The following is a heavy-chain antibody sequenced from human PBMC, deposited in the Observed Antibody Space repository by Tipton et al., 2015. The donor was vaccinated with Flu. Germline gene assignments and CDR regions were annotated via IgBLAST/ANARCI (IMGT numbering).Heavy chain of an antibody. CDR3: ARGPLPDSNWYNGMDA. V-gene: IGHV3-33*01. CDR1: GFTFSSYA. J-gene: IGHJ6*02. D-gene: IGHD6-13*01. Sequence: QLVQSGGGVVQPGRSLRLSCAASGFTFSSYAMHWVRQAPGKGLEWVAGIWYDGSNKYYADSVKGRFTISRDNAKNSLYLQMNSLRAGDTAVYFCARGPLPDSNWYNGMDAWGQGTTVTVSS. CDR2: IWYDGSNK.